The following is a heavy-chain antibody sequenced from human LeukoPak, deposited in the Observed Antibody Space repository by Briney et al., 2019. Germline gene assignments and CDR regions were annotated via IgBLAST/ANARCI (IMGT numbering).Heavy chain of an antibody. CDR2: ISSSSTYT. CDR3: ARGGGTQYYFDN. CDR1: GFTFSDYY. J-gene: IGHJ4*02. V-gene: IGHV3-11*05. D-gene: IGHD1-7*01. Sequence: PGGSLRLSCAASGFTFSDYYMSWIRQAPGKGLEWVSYISSSSTYTNYADSVKGRFTISRDNAKNSLYLQMNSLRAEDTAVYYCARGGGTQYYFDNWGQETLVTVSS.